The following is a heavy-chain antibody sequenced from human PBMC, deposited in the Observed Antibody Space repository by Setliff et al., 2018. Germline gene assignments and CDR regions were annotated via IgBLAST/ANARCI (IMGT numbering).Heavy chain of an antibody. V-gene: IGHV4-39*07. CDR2: IYYSGST. CDR1: GGSISSSSYY. D-gene: IGHD3-3*01. Sequence: PSETLSLTCTVSGGSISSSSYYWGWIRQPPGKGLEWIGSIYYSGSTYYNPSLKSRVTISVDTSKNQFSLKLSSVTAAYTAVYYCARRETYYNFWSGYYAYWGQGTLVTVSS. J-gene: IGHJ4*02. CDR3: ARRETYYNFWSGYYAY.